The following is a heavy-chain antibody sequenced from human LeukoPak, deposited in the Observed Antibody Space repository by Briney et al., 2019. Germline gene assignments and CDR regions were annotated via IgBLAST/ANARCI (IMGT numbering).Heavy chain of an antibody. Sequence: GGSLRLSCAGSGFTFSSSTMNWVRQAPGKGLEWVSGIRSSDGRTDYADSVKGRFTISRDNSKNSLYLQTNSLRAEDTAVSYFARDLPGVVVLNAFNIWAKGQWSPSLQ. V-gene: IGHV3-23*01. CDR3: ARDLPGVVVLNAFNI. CDR2: IRSSDGRT. J-gene: IGHJ3*02. CDR1: GFTFSSST. D-gene: IGHD2-15*01.